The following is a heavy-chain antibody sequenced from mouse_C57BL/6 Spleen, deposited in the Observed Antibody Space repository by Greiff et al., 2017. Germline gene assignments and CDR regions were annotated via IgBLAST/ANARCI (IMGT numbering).Heavy chain of an antibody. CDR1: GYAFSSSW. CDR2: IYPGDGDT. CDR3: ARSPTTVVDGYFDY. V-gene: IGHV1-82*01. Sequence: VQLQQSGPELVKPGASVKISCKASGYAFSSSWMTWVKQRPGKGLEWIGRIYPGDGDTNYNGKFKGKATLTADKSSSTAYMQLSSLTSEDSAVYFCARSPTTVVDGYFDYWGQGTTLTVSS. D-gene: IGHD1-1*01. J-gene: IGHJ2*01.